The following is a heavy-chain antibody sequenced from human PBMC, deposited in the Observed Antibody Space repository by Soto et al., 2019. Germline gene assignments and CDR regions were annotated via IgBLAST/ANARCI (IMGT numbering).Heavy chain of an antibody. CDR1: GDSISSSTCY. CDR3: ARVFCTTTTCYDDLYETGPRHAFDV. D-gene: IGHD2-2*01. V-gene: IGHV4-39*07. Sequence: SETLSLTCTVSGDSISSSTCYWAWIRQPPGKGLEWIGSIYSGGGTYSYPSLESRFTISVDTSKNQISLNLTSVTAADTAVYYCARVFCTTTTCYDDLYETGPRHAFDVWGQGTMVTVSS. J-gene: IGHJ3*01. CDR2: IYSGGGT.